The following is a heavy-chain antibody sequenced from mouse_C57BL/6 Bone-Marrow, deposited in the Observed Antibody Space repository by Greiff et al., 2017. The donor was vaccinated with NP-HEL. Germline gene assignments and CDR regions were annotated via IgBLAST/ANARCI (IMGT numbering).Heavy chain of an antibody. V-gene: IGHV2-9-1*01. Sequence: QVQLKESGPGLVAPSQSLSITCTVSGFSLTSYAISWVRQPPGKGLEWLGVIWTGGGTNYNSALKSRLSISKDNSKSQVFLKMNSLQTDDTARYYCAGYYYGSSPYWYFDVWGTGTTVTVSS. D-gene: IGHD1-1*01. CDR3: AGYYYGSSPYWYFDV. CDR2: IWTGGGT. CDR1: GFSLTSYA. J-gene: IGHJ1*03.